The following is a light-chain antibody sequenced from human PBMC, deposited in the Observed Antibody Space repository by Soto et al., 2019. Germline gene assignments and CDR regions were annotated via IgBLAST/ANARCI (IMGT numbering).Light chain of an antibody. CDR2: EVT. V-gene: IGLV2-14*01. CDR1: NSDVGGYNY. CDR3: TSYTNSNTWV. Sequence: QSALTQPASVSGSPGQSITISCTGTNSDVGGYNYVSWFQQHPGKAPKLMIYEVTYRPSGVSNRFSGSKSGNTASLTISGLQAEDEADYYCTSYTNSNTWVFGGGTQLTVL. J-gene: IGLJ3*02.